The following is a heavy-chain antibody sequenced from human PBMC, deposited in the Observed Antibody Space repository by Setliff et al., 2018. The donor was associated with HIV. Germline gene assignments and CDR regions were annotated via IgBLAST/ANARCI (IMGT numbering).Heavy chain of an antibody. D-gene: IGHD6-13*01. V-gene: IGHV1-69*08. Sequence: SVKVSCKTSGGSFDMHTISWVRQAPGQGLEFVGRIIPIIDTTNYAQKFQGRVTITADKSANTTYTELRSLRSEDTAIYYCATMSRSSRNWAIFDYWGQGVLVTVSS. J-gene: IGHJ4*02. CDR3: ATMSRSSRNWAIFDY. CDR1: GGSFDMHT. CDR2: IIPIIDTT.